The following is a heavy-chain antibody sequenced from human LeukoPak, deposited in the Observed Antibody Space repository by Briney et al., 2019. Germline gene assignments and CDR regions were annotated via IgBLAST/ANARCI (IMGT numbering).Heavy chain of an antibody. D-gene: IGHD5-18*01. V-gene: IGHV4-34*01. CDR2: INHSGST. J-gene: IGHJ3*02. CDR1: GGSFSGYY. CDR3: ARGAPKEIQLWLRLRGVAFDI. Sequence: SETLSLTCAVYGGSFSGYYWSWIRQPPGKGLEWIGEINHSGSTNYNPSLKSRVTISVDTSKNQFSLKLNSVTAADTAVYYCARGAPKEIQLWLRLRGVAFDIWGQGTMVTVSS.